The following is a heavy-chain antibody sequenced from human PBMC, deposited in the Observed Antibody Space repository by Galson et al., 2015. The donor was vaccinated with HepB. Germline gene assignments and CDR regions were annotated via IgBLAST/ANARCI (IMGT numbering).Heavy chain of an antibody. CDR2: IKQDGSEK. D-gene: IGHD6-19*01. CDR1: GFTFSSYW. CDR3: VKDAYSSGWYRSAAFDI. J-gene: IGHJ3*02. V-gene: IGHV3-7*03. Sequence: SLRLSCAASGFTFSSYWMSWVRQAPGKGLEWVANIKQDGSEKYYVDSVKGRFTISRDNAKNSLYLQMNTLRPEDTALYYCVKDAYSSGWYRSAAFDIWGQGTMVTVSS.